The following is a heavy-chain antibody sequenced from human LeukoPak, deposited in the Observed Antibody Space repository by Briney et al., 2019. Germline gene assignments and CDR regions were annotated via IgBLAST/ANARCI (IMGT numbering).Heavy chain of an antibody. CDR3: ATSLTSVAPGY. J-gene: IGHJ4*02. Sequence: SVNVSFKATGGTFSTYAMNWVGQAPGHGLEWMGGIIPILATANYAQKFQGRVTITADESTSTAYMELSSLRSEDTAMYYCATSLTSVAPGYWGQGTLVTVSS. CDR2: IIPILATA. CDR1: GGTFSTYA. D-gene: IGHD3-3*01. V-gene: IGHV1-69*13.